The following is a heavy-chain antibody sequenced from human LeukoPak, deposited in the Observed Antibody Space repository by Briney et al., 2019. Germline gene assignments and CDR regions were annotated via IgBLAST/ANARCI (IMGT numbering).Heavy chain of an antibody. CDR1: GFTFSSYS. Sequence: GGSLRLSCAASGFTFSSYSMNWVRQAPGKGLEWVSSISSSSSYIYYADSVKGRFTTSRDNAKNSLYLQMNSLRAEDTAVYYCARSYYYDSSGYLYYFDYWGQGTLVTVSS. V-gene: IGHV3-21*01. J-gene: IGHJ4*02. CDR3: ARSYYYDSSGYLYYFDY. CDR2: ISSSSSYI. D-gene: IGHD3-22*01.